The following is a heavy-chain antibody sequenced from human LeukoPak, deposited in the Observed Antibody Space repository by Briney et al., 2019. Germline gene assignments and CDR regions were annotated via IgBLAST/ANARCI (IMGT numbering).Heavy chain of an antibody. D-gene: IGHD6-13*01. CDR2: IYPGDSDT. CDR3: ARHLSAAGTGLSSVYYGMDV. J-gene: IGHJ6*02. CDR1: GYSFTSYW. Sequence: GESLKISCKGSGYSFTSYWIGWVRQMPGKGLEWMGIIYPGDSDTRYSPSFQGQVTISADKSISTAYLQWSSLKASDTAMYYCARHLSAAGTGLSSVYYGMDVWGQGTTVTVSS. V-gene: IGHV5-51*01.